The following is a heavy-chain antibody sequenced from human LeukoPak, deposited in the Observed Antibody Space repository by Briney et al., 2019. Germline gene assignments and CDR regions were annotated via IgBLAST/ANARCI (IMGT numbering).Heavy chain of an antibody. CDR1: GYTYTSYF. Sequence: ASVKVSCKASGYTYTSYFMHWVRQASGQGLEWMGIINPSGGSTTYAQKFQGRVTMTRDTSTSTAYVELRSLRSDDTAVYYCARGGIQLGIDAFDIWGQGTMVTVSS. J-gene: IGHJ3*02. V-gene: IGHV1-46*01. CDR2: INPSGGST. CDR3: ARGGIQLGIDAFDI. D-gene: IGHD5-18*01.